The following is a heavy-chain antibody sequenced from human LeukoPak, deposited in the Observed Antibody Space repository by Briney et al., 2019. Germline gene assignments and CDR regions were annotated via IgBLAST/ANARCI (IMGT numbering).Heavy chain of an antibody. CDR1: GFTFSSYG. J-gene: IGHJ4*02. Sequence: GGSLRLSCAASGFTFSSYGTHWVRQAPGKGLEWVAVISYDGSNKYYADSVKGRFTISRDNSKNTLYLQMNSLRAEDTAVYYCAKDQNPVRGVTQLDYWGQGTLVTVSS. CDR2: ISYDGSNK. V-gene: IGHV3-30*18. CDR3: AKDQNPVRGVTQLDY. D-gene: IGHD3-10*01.